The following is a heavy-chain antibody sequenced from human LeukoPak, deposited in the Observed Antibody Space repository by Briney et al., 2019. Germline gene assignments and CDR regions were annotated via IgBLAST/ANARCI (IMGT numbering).Heavy chain of an antibody. CDR3: TREAGVGSATDF. CDR1: GFTFSSYW. J-gene: IGHJ4*02. Sequence: GGSLRLSCAASGFTFSSYWMSWVRQAPGKGLEWVAVIAYDGSYKMYADSVKGRFTISRDNSKSTLYLEMNSLRAEDTAIYYCTREAGVGSATDFWGQGTLVTVSS. D-gene: IGHD3-10*01. CDR2: IAYDGSYK. V-gene: IGHV3-30*03.